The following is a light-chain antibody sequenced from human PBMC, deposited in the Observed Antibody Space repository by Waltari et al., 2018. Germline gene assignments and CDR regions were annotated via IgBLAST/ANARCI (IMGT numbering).Light chain of an antibody. J-gene: IGKJ2*01. V-gene: IGKV4-1*01. CDR1: QSVLYSSNNKND. CDR2: WAS. Sequence: DIVMTQSPDSLAVSLGERDTINCKSSQSVLYSSNNKNDLAWYQQKTGQPPKLLIYWASTRESGVPDRFSGRWSGTDFTLTISSLQAEDVAVYYCQQYYSTPYTFGQGTKLEIK. CDR3: QQYYSTPYT.